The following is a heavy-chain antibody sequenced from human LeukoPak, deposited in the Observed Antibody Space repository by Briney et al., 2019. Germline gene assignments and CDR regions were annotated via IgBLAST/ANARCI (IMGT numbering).Heavy chain of an antibody. CDR3: AKISGWLSAPFDY. J-gene: IGHJ4*02. CDR2: ISGSGGST. V-gene: IGHV3-23*01. CDR1: GFTFSSYA. D-gene: IGHD6-19*01. Sequence: GGSLRLSCAASGFTFSSYAMSWVRQAPGKGLEWVSAISGSGGSTHYADSVKGRFTISRDNSKNTLYLQMNSLRAEDTAVYYCAKISGWLSAPFDYWGQGTLVTVSS.